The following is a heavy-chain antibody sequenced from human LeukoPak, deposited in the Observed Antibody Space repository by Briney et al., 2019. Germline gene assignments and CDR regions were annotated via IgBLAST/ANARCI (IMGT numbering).Heavy chain of an antibody. CDR2: INHSGST. CDR3: ARGRLVYYFDY. Sequence: SETLSLTCAVYGGSFSGYYWSWIRQPPGKGLEWIGEINHSGSTNYNPSLKSRVTISIDTSKNQFSLKLSSVTAADTAVYYCARGRLVYYFDYWGQGTLVTVSS. V-gene: IGHV4-34*01. CDR1: GGSFSGYY. D-gene: IGHD6-6*01. J-gene: IGHJ4*02.